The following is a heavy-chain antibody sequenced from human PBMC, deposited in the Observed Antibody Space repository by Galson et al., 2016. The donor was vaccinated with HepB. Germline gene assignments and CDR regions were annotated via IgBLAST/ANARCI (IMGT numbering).Heavy chain of an antibody. V-gene: IGHV3-30-3*01. D-gene: IGHD3-10*01. J-gene: IGHJ6*02. CDR2: ISYDGSYE. CDR3: ARGTSRFGEWGMDV. Sequence: SLRLSCAASAFTFSTYAMHWVRQAPGEGLEWVAVISYDGSYEYYADSVKGRFTISRDNSKTTLFLQMNSLRTDDTAVYYCARGTSRFGEWGMDVWGQGTTVTVSS. CDR1: AFTFSTYA.